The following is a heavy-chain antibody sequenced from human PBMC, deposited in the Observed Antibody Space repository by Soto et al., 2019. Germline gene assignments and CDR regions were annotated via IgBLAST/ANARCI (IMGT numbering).Heavy chain of an antibody. V-gene: IGHV4-31*03. CDR2: IYYSGST. CDR1: GGSISSGGYY. J-gene: IGHJ4*02. Sequence: PSETLSLTCTVSGGSISSGGYYWSWIRQHPGKGLEWIGYIYYSGSTYYNPSLKSRVTISVDTSKKQFSLKLSSVTAADTAAYYCARAYSRSWYLDYCGQGILGTVYS. D-gene: IGHD6-13*01. CDR3: ARAYSRSWYLDY.